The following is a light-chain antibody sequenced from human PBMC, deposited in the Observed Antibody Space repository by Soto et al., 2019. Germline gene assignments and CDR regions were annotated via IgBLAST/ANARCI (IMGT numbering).Light chain of an antibody. CDR1: QSISSY. V-gene: IGKV1-39*01. CDR2: AAS. J-gene: IGKJ3*01. Sequence: DIQMTQSPSSLSASLGDRVTITCRASQSISSYLNWYQQKPGKAPKLLIYAASSLQSGVPSRFSSSRSGTDFDLPIRSLQHDDFATYYCYPTSSTPYPFGSGNNVDIK. CDR3: YPTSSTPYP.